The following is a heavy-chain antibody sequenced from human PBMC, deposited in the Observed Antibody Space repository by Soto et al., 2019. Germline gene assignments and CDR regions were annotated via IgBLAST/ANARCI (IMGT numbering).Heavy chain of an antibody. Sequence: ASVKVSCKASGYTFTSYYMHWVRQAPGQGLEWMGIINPSGGSTSYAQKFQGSVTMTRDPSTSTVYMELSSLRSEDTAVYYCARDKGTGELVESPDPWGQGTLVTVSS. V-gene: IGHV1-46*01. D-gene: IGHD7-27*01. CDR1: GYTFTSYY. J-gene: IGHJ5*02. CDR2: INPSGGST. CDR3: ARDKGTGELVESPDP.